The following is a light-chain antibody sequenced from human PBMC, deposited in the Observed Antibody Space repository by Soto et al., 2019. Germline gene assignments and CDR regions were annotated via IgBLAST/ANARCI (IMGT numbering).Light chain of an antibody. J-gene: IGKJ5*01. Sequence: EIVLTQSPGTLSLSPGERATLSCRASQSVSSSYLAWYQQKPGQAPRLLIYDASNRATGIPARFSGSGSGTDFTLTISSLEPEDFAVYYCQQRSNFTFGQGTRLEIK. V-gene: IGKV3D-20*02. CDR2: DAS. CDR3: QQRSNFT. CDR1: QSVSSSY.